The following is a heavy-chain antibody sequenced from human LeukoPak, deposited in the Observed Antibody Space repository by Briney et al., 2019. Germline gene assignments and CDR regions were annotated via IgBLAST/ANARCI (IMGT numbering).Heavy chain of an antibody. CDR3: ARTDLRVRGPLNYYYYGMDV. CDR2: IYYSGST. Sequence: PSETLSLTCTVSGGSISSYYWSWIRQPPGKGLEWIGYIYYSGSTNYNPSLKSRVTISVDTSKNQFSLKLSSVTAADTAVYYCARTDLRVRGPLNYYYYGMDVWGQGTTVTVSS. D-gene: IGHD3-10*01. J-gene: IGHJ6*02. CDR1: GGSISSYY. V-gene: IGHV4-59*01.